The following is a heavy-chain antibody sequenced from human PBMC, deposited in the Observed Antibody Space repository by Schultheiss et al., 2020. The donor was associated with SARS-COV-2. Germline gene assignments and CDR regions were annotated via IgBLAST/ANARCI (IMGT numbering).Heavy chain of an antibody. D-gene: IGHD6-13*01. V-gene: IGHV3-33*01. CDR3: TTGPDSSSWYVNYYYYMDV. CDR1: GFTFSSYG. CDR2: IWYDGSNK. Sequence: GGSLRLSCAASGFTFSSYGMHWVRQAPGKGLEWVAVIWYDGSNKYYADSVKGRFTISRDNSKNTLYLQMNSLKTEDTAVYYCTTGPDSSSWYVNYYYYMDVWGKGTTVTVSS. J-gene: IGHJ6*03.